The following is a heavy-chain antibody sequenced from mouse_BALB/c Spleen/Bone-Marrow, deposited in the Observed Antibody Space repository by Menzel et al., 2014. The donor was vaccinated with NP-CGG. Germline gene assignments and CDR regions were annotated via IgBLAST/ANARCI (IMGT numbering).Heavy chain of an antibody. J-gene: IGHJ3*02. D-gene: IGHD1-1*01. Sequence: DVKLVESGGGLVKPGGSLKLSCAASGFAFSSNDMSWVRQTPEKRLEWVAYISSGGGSTYYADTVEGRFTISRDNAKNTLYLQMSSLKSEDTAMYYCARQILRGFGCWGQGTPVTVSA. CDR2: ISSGGGST. V-gene: IGHV5-12-1*01. CDR3: ARQILRGFGC. CDR1: GFAFSSND.